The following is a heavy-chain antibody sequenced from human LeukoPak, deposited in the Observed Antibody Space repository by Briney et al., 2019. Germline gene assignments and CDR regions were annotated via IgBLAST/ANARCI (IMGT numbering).Heavy chain of an antibody. CDR3: ARDWGFAFDSSGSPGYFQH. V-gene: IGHV1-46*01. CDR1: GYTFTSYY. J-gene: IGHJ1*01. D-gene: IGHD3-22*01. CDR2: INRSGGST. Sequence: GASVKVSCKASGYTFTSYYMHWVRQAPGQGLEWMGIINRSGGSTSYAQKFQGRVTMTRDMSTSTVYMELSSLRSEDTAVYYCARDWGFAFDSSGSPGYFQHWGQGTLVTVSS.